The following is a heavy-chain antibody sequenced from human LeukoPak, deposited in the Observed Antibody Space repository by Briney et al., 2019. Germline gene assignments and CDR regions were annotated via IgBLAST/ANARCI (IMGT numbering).Heavy chain of an antibody. Sequence: PSETLSLTCTVSGGSISDNYWSWIRQPPGKGLEWIGYIYYSGSTDYNPSLKSRVTIALDTSKNQFSLKLSSVTAADTAVYYCASYFYGMDVWGQGTTVTVSS. CDR2: IYYSGST. CDR1: GGSISDNY. J-gene: IGHJ6*02. CDR3: ASYFYGMDV. V-gene: IGHV4-59*01.